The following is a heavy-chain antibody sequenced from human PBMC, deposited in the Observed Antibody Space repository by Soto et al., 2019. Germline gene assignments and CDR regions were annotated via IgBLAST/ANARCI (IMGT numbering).Heavy chain of an antibody. J-gene: IGHJ3*01. CDR2: IHPSGQPI. Sequence: GGSLRLSCAVSGFTFSSSEMYWVRQAPGKGLEWISYIHPSGQPIFYADSVKGRFTISRDNANNSLFLQMNSLRAEDTAVYYCARRASRWGQGTMVTVSS. CDR3: ARRASR. CDR1: GFTFSSSE. V-gene: IGHV3-48*03. D-gene: IGHD1-26*01.